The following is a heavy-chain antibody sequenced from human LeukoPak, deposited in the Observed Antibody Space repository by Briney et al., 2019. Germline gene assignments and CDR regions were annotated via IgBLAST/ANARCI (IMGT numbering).Heavy chain of an antibody. D-gene: IGHD4-17*01. CDR1: GFTFSNYG. CDR3: VKRSDYGDSGNYFDY. J-gene: IGHJ4*02. Sequence: GGSLRLSCAASGFTFSNYGMHWVRQAPGKGLEWVAVIWYDGSNGYYADSVKGRSTISRDNSENTVYLQMNSLRAEDSAVYYCVKRSDYGDSGNYFDYWGQGAPVTVSS. V-gene: IGHV3-33*06. CDR2: IWYDGSNG.